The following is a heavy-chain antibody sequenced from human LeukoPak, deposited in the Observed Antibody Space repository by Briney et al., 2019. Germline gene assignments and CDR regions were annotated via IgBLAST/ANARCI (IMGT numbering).Heavy chain of an antibody. CDR2: IKQDGREK. J-gene: IGHJ4*02. Sequence: PGGSLRLSCAASGFTFSSYWMSWVRQAPGKGLGWVANIKQDGREKYYVDSVKGRFTISRDNAKNSLYLQMNSLRAEDTAVYYCARGDLYSSSWYNWGQGTLVTVSS. D-gene: IGHD6-13*01. CDR1: GFTFSSYW. V-gene: IGHV3-7*01. CDR3: ARGDLYSSSWYN.